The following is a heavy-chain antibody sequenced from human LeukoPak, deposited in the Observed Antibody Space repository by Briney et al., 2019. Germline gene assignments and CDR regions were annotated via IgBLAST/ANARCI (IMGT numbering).Heavy chain of an antibody. CDR2: IYYSGST. J-gene: IGHJ4*02. Sequence: PSETLSLTCTVSGGSISSYYWSWIRQPPGKGLEWIGCIYYSGSTNYNPSLKSRVTISVDTSKNQFSLKLRSVTAADTAVYYCARDGGYCSSTNCYDYWGQGTLVIVSS. D-gene: IGHD2-2*03. CDR1: GGSISSYY. CDR3: ARDGGYCSSTNCYDY. V-gene: IGHV4-59*01.